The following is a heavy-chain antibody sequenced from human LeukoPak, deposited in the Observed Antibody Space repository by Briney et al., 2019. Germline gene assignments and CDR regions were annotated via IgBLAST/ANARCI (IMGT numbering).Heavy chain of an antibody. V-gene: IGHV4-34*01. Sequence: SETLTLTCGVYGGSFSGYYWSWIRQPPGKGLEWIGEISHSGSTNYNPSLKSRVTISVDTSKNQFHLKLSSVTAADTAVYYCASSDIRFGEPYFDYWGQGTLVTVSS. J-gene: IGHJ4*02. CDR3: ASSDIRFGEPYFDY. CDR1: GGSFSGYY. CDR2: ISHSGST. D-gene: IGHD3-10*01.